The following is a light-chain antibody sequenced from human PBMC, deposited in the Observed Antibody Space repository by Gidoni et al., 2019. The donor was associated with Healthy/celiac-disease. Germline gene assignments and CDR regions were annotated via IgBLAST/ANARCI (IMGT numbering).Light chain of an antibody. V-gene: IGKV4-1*01. CDR3: QQYYSTPPT. CDR2: WAS. J-gene: IGKJ2*01. CDR1: QSIFFSGNNKNY. Sequence: DIVMTQSPDSLAVSLGERATINCTSSQSIFFSGNNKNYLAWYQLKPGQPPRVVVYWASTRESGVPDRFRGSESGTDFTLTITSLQAEDVAVYFCQQYYSTPPTFGQGTKLELK.